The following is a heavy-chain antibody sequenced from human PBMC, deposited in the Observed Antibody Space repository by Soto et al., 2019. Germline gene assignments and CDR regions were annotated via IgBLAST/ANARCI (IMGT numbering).Heavy chain of an antibody. Sequence: PSETLSLTCTVSGGSISSYYWSWILQSPGKGLEWIGYIYYSGSTNYNPSLKSRVTISVDTSKNQFSLKLSSVTAADSAIYYCARARADSGGSSLGRRLDVWGQATT. D-gene: IGHD3-16*01. CDR3: ARARADSGGSSLGRRLDV. V-gene: IGHV4-59*01. CDR1: GGSISSYY. J-gene: IGHJ6*01. CDR2: IYYSGST.